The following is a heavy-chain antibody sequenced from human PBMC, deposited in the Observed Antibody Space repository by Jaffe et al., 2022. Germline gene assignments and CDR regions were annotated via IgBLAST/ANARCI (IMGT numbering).Heavy chain of an antibody. J-gene: IGHJ4*02. CDR3: WSYYYDSSGYSQEGFFDY. CDR1: GFTFSSYE. V-gene: IGHV3-48*03. CDR2: ISSSGSTI. Sequence: EVQLVESGGGLVQPGGSLRLSCAASGFTFSSYEMNWVRQAPGKGLEWVSYISSSGSTIYYADSVKGRFTISRDNAKNSLYLQMNSLRAEDTAVYYCWSYYYDSSGYSQEGFFDYWGQGTLVTVSS. D-gene: IGHD3-22*01.